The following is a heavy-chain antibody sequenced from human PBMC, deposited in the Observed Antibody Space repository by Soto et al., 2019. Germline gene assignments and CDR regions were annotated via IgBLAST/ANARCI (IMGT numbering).Heavy chain of an antibody. CDR1: GFTFTTYA. CDR3: ATFTFVRSLET. Sequence: GGSLRLSCAASGFTFTTYAMSWVRQAPGHGLEWVSAISGRGFSTSSADSVKGRFSISSDSSKNTLFLQMNSLRADDTALYFCATFTFVRSLETWFQGTMVTVSS. J-gene: IGHJ3*02. D-gene: IGHD3-10*01. V-gene: IGHV3-23*01. CDR2: ISGRGFST.